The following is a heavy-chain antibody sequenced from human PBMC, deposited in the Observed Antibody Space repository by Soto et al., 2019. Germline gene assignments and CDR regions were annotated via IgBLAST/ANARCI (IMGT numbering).Heavy chain of an antibody. CDR3: AKLRAFVVLPAGILDY. J-gene: IGHJ4*02. D-gene: IGHD2-8*01. CDR2: ISGGGDTT. V-gene: IGHV3-23*01. CDR1: GFTFSSYG. Sequence: GGSLRLSCAASGFTFSSYGISWIRLSPGKGLEWVSVISGGGDTTYYTPSVKGRFTISRDDFRNTLYLQMNSLRTEDTAIYYCAKLRAFVVLPAGILDYWGPGTLVTVSS.